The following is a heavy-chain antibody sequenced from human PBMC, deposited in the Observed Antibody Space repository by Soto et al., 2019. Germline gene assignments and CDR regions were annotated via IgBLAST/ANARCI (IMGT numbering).Heavy chain of an antibody. CDR2: INHSGST. V-gene: IGHV4-34*01. CDR3: ARHDYGDPFDY. J-gene: IGHJ4*02. Sequence: SETLSLTCAVYGGSFSGYYWSWIRQPPGKGLEWIGDINHSGSTNYNPSLKSRVTISVDTSKNQFSLKLSSVTAADTAVYYCARHDYGDPFDYWGQGTLVTVSS. D-gene: IGHD4-17*01. CDR1: GGSFSGYY.